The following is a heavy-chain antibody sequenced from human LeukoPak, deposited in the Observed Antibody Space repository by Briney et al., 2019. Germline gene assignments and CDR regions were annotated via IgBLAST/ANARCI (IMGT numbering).Heavy chain of an antibody. CDR3: ARGSPRPIVVVPAAMRFLFSRWFDP. V-gene: IGHV4-59*12. J-gene: IGHJ5*02. Sequence: SETLSLTCTVSGGSISSYYWSWIRQPPGKGLEWIGYIYYSGSTNYNPSLKSRVTISVDTSKNQFSLKLSSVTAADTAVYYCARGSPRPIVVVPAAMRFLFSRWFDPWGQGTLVTVSS. CDR1: GGSISSYY. CDR2: IYYSGST. D-gene: IGHD2-2*01.